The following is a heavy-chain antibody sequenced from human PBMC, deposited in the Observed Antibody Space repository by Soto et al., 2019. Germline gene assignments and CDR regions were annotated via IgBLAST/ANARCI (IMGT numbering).Heavy chain of an antibody. CDR3: ARDELSTVTTLYGMDV. D-gene: IGHD4-17*01. J-gene: IGHJ6*02. CDR1: VGTFSSYA. V-gene: IGHV1-69*13. CDR2: IIPIFGTA. Sequence: ASVKVSCKASVGTFSSYAISWVRQAPGQGLEWMGGIIPIFGTANYAQKFQGRVTITADESTSTAYMELSSLRSEDTAVYYCARDELSTVTTLYGMDVWGRGTTVTVSS.